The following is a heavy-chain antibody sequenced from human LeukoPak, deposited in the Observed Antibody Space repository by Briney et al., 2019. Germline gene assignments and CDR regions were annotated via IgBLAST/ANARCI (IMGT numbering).Heavy chain of an antibody. CDR2: IYYSGST. CDR3: ARLISSLQYYYDSSGSDAFDI. D-gene: IGHD3-22*01. V-gene: IGHV4-39*01. CDR1: GGSISSSSYY. J-gene: IGHJ3*02. Sequence: KASETLSLTCTVSGGSISSSSYYWGWIRQPPGKGLEWIGSIYYSGSTYYNPSLKSRVTISVDTSKNQFSLKLSSVTAADTAVYYCARLISSLQYYYDSSGSDAFDIWGQGTMVTVSS.